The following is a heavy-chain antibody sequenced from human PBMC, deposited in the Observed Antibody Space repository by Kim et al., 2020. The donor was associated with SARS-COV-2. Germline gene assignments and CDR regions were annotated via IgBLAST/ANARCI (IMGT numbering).Heavy chain of an antibody. CDR2: TYYRSKWYN. CDR3: ARERGYSGYVPDSFDY. CDR1: GDSVSSNSAA. Sequence: SQTLSLTCAISGDSVSSNSAAWHWIRQSPSRGLEWLGRTYYRSKWYNDYAVSVKSRITINPDTSKNQFSLQLNSVTPEDTAVYYCARERGYSGYVPDSFDYWGQGTLVTVSS. V-gene: IGHV6-1*01. D-gene: IGHD5-12*01. J-gene: IGHJ4*02.